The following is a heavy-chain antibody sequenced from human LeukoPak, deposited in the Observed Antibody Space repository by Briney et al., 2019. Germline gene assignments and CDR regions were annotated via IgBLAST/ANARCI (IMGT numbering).Heavy chain of an antibody. Sequence: GGSLRLSCVVSGFTLSSRWMMWVRQAPGEGLEWMTNINRDGSEKNYVDSVKGRFTITRDNAENSLYLQMNSLKVEDSATYYCATYDSWSGYNIAYWGQGTLVTVSS. CDR1: GFTLSSRW. CDR2: INRDGSEK. CDR3: ATYDSWSGYNIAY. V-gene: IGHV3-7*03. J-gene: IGHJ4*02. D-gene: IGHD3-3*01.